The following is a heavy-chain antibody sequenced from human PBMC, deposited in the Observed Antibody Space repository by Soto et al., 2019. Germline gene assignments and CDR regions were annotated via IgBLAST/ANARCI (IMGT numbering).Heavy chain of an antibody. CDR3: AKGSQYDILPANHAFDS. J-gene: IGHJ4*02. CDR2: IRGGGGGT. D-gene: IGHD3-9*01. Sequence: EVQLLESGGGLVQPGGSLRLSCSVSGFTFSNYAMTWVRQAPGTGLEWVSSIRGGGGGTHYADSMKGRFTISRDNSKHTVPLAKTRPRAVDPEAYYCAKGSQYDILPANHAFDSWGQGTLVTVAS. CDR1: GFTFSNYA. V-gene: IGHV3-23*01.